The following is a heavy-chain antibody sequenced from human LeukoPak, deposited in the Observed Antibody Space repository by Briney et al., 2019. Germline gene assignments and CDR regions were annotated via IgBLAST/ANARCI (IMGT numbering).Heavy chain of an antibody. CDR1: GFTFRSYG. D-gene: IGHD4-17*01. CDR3: AREAVTTPSFDY. J-gene: IGHJ4*02. V-gene: IGHV3-33*01. Sequence: WGSLRLTCAASGFTFRSYGMHWVRQAPGKGLEWVAVIWYDGSNKYYADSVKGRFTISRDNSKNTLYLQMNSLRAEDTAVYSCAREAVTTPSFDYWGQGTLVTVSS. CDR2: IWYDGSNK.